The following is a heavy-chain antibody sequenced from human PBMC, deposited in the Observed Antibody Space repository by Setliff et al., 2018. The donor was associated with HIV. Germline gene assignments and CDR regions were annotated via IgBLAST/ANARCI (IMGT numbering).Heavy chain of an antibody. CDR2: IANGINT. CDR1: GFSFSNYA. V-gene: IGHV3-23*01. CDR3: ALRQRGGLVGAGNAFDI. D-gene: IGHD1-26*01. J-gene: IGHJ3*02. Sequence: PGGSLRLSCAASGFSFSNYAMTWVRQAPGKGLEWVSTIANGINTYYADSVRGRFTISRDNSKNTLYLQMNSLRAEDTAKHYCALRQRGGLVGAGNAFDIWGQGTMVTVSS.